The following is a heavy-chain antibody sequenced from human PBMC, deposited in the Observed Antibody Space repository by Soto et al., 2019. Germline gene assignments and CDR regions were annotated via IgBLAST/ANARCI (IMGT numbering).Heavy chain of an antibody. Sequence: EVQLVESWGGLVKPGGSLRLSCAASGFTFSSYSMNWVRQAPGKGLEWVSSISSSSSYIYYADSVKGRFTISRDNAKNSLYLQMNSLRAEDTAVYFCAREQPGYSYGYGLGYWGQGTLVTVSS. CDR1: GFTFSSYS. CDR2: ISSSSSYI. J-gene: IGHJ4*02. V-gene: IGHV3-21*01. CDR3: AREQPGYSYGYGLGY. D-gene: IGHD5-18*01.